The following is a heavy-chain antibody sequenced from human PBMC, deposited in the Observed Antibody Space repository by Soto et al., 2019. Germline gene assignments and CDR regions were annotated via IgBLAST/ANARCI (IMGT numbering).Heavy chain of an antibody. J-gene: IGHJ3*02. CDR2: INAGNGNT. CDR3: ASSGIAAAGGAFDI. D-gene: IGHD6-13*01. V-gene: IGHV1-3*01. Sequence: GASVKVSCKASGYTFTSYAMHWVRQAPGQRLEWMGWINAGNGNTKYSQKFQGRVTITRDTSASTAHMELSSLRSEDTAVYYCASSGIAAAGGAFDIWGQGTMVTVSS. CDR1: GYTFTSYA.